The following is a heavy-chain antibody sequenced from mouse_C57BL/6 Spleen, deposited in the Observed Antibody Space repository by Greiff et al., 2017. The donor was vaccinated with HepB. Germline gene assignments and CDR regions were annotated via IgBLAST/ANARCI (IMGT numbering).Heavy chain of an antibody. CDR1: GYTFTDYY. D-gene: IGHD2-4*01. Sequence: VQLQQSGPELVKPGASVKISCKASGYTFTDYYMNWVKQSHGKSLEWIGDINPNNGGTSYNQKFKGKATLTVDKSSSTAYMELRSLTSEDSAVYYCARGIYYDYDGGAFDYWGQGTTLTVSS. CDR3: ARGIYYDYDGGAFDY. J-gene: IGHJ2*01. CDR2: INPNNGGT. V-gene: IGHV1-26*01.